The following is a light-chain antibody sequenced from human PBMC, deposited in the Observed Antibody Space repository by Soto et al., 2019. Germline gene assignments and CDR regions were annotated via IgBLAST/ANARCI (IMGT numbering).Light chain of an antibody. CDR2: VAS. CDR1: QSVSSNY. V-gene: IGKV3-20*01. CDR3: QQYGSSPIT. Sequence: EIVLTQSPGTLSLSPGERATLSCRASQSVSSNYLAWYQQKPGQAPRVLIYVASIRATGIPDRFSGSGSGTDFTLTISRLEPEDFAVYYCQQYGSSPITFGEGTRLEI. J-gene: IGKJ5*01.